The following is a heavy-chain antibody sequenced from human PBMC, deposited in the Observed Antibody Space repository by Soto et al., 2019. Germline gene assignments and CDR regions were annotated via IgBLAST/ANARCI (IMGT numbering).Heavy chain of an antibody. CDR1: GFTFSSYG. J-gene: IGHJ6*02. CDR3: ARELKMATKFVGKTNYYYYYGMDV. V-gene: IGHV3-33*01. D-gene: IGHD1-26*01. CDR2: IWYDGSNK. Sequence: LRLSCAASGFTFSSYGMHWVRQAPGKGLEWVAVIWYDGSNKYYADSVKGRFTISRDNSKNTLYLQMNSLRAEDTAVYYCARELKMATKFVGKTNYYYYYGMDVWGQGTTVTVS.